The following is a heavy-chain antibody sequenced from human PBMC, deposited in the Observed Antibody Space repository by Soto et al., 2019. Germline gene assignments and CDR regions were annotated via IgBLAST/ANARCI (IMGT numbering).Heavy chain of an antibody. J-gene: IGHJ6*03. CDR3: ARGSSYYYYYMDV. D-gene: IGHD6-6*01. CDR1: GGSISSSSYY. Sequence: SETLSLTCTVSGGSISSSSYYWGWLRQPPGKGLEWIGSIYYSGSTYYNPSLKSRVTISVDTSKNQFSLKLSSVTAADTAVYYCARGSSYYYYYMDVWGKGTTVTVSS. V-gene: IGHV4-39*07. CDR2: IYYSGST.